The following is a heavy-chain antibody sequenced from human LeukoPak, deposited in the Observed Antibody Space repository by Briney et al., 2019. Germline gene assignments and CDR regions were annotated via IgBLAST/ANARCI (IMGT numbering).Heavy chain of an antibody. Sequence: PGGSLRLSCAASGFTFSSYWMHWVRQAPWKGLVWVSRINSDGSSTSYADSVKGRFTISRDNAKNTLYLQMNSLRAEDTAVYYCARFVMATTDYWGQGTLVTVSS. D-gene: IGHD5-24*01. V-gene: IGHV3-74*01. CDR1: GFTFSSYW. J-gene: IGHJ4*02. CDR2: INSDGSST. CDR3: ARFVMATTDY.